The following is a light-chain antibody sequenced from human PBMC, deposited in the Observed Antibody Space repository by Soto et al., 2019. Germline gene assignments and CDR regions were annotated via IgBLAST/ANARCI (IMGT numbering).Light chain of an antibody. Sequence: QSALTQPRSVSGSPGQTVTISCTGTSSDVGGYNYVSWYQQHPGKAPKVLIYEVTKRPSGVPDRFSGSKSGNTASLTISGLQAEDEADYYCFSYAGSYDWVFGGGTKLTVL. CDR3: FSYAGSYDWV. CDR2: EVT. J-gene: IGLJ3*02. CDR1: SSDVGGYNY. V-gene: IGLV2-11*01.